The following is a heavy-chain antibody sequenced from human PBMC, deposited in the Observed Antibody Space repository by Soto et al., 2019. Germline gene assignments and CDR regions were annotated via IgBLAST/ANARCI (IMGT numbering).Heavy chain of an antibody. D-gene: IGHD3-3*01. Sequence: GGSLRLSCAASGFTFSSYGMHWVRQAPGKGLEWVAVISYDGSNKYYADSVKGRFTISRDNSKNTLYLQMNSLRAEDTAVYYCAKDRITIFGVVTAPEYYFDYWGQGTLVTVSS. CDR2: ISYDGSNK. V-gene: IGHV3-30*18. CDR3: AKDRITIFGVVTAPEYYFDY. J-gene: IGHJ4*02. CDR1: GFTFSSYG.